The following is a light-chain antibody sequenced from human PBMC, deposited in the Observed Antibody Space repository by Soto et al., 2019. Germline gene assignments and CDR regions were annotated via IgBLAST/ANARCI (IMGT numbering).Light chain of an antibody. Sequence: EIVLTQSPATLSLSPGERATLSCRASQSVSSYLAWYQQKPGQAPRLLIYDASNRATGIPARFSGSGSGTDFTLTISSPEPEDFAVYYCQQGSNWPPGLTFGGGTKVDIK. CDR2: DAS. CDR3: QQGSNWPPGLT. CDR1: QSVSSY. J-gene: IGKJ4*01. V-gene: IGKV3-11*01.